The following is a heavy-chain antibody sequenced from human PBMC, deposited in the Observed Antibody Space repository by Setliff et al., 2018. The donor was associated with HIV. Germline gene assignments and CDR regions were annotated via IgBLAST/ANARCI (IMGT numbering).Heavy chain of an antibody. D-gene: IGHD5-12*01. CDR2: MYYTGST. CDR1: GDSLSFYY. V-gene: IGHV4-59*01. J-gene: IGHJ3*02. CDR3: ARAVAAFDM. Sequence: SETLSLTCTVSGDSLSFYYWSWIRQPPGKGLEWIGYMYYTGSTNYNPSLKSRVTISVDTSKNQFSLKLSSVTAADTAVYYCARAVAAFDMWGQGTMVTV.